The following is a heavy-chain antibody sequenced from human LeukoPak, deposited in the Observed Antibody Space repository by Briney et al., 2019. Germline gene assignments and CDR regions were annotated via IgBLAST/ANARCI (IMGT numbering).Heavy chain of an antibody. CDR2: IYHTGST. Sequence: SETLSLTCTVSGGSIYSHYWGWVRQAPGRGLEWIAYIYHTGSTIYNPSLRSRVTISVDKSKNQFSLKVTSVTTADTAVYYCVGANCSGGSYSFDPWGPGTQVAVSS. V-gene: IGHV4-59*11. D-gene: IGHD2-15*01. CDR1: GGSIYSHY. J-gene: IGHJ5*02. CDR3: VGANCSGGSYSFDP.